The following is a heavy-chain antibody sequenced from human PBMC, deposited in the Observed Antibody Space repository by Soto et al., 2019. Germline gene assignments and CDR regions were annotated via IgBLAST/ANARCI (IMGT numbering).Heavy chain of an antibody. D-gene: IGHD5-12*01. CDR3: ARLTATNRVDY. J-gene: IGHJ4*02. Sequence: EVQLVVSGGGLVKPRGSLSLSWAASGFTFSSYSMNWVRQAPGKGLEWVSSISSSSSYIYYADSVKGRFTISRDNAKNSLYLQMNSLRAEDTAVYYCARLTATNRVDYWGQGTLVTVSS. V-gene: IGHV3-21*01. CDR2: ISSSSSYI. CDR1: GFTFSSYS.